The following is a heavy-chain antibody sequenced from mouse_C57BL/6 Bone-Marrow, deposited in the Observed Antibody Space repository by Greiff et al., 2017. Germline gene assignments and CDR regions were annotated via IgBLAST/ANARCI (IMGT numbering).Heavy chain of an antibody. J-gene: IGHJ3*01. Sequence: QVQLQQSGAELVKPGASVKMSCKASGYTFTSYWITWVKQRPGQGLEWIGDIYPGSGSTNYNEKFKSKATLTVDTSSSTAYMQLSSVTSEDSAVYYCAREGDSNYEAWFAYWGQGTLVTVSA. CDR1: GYTFTSYW. D-gene: IGHD2-5*01. CDR3: AREGDSNYEAWFAY. V-gene: IGHV1-55*01. CDR2: IYPGSGST.